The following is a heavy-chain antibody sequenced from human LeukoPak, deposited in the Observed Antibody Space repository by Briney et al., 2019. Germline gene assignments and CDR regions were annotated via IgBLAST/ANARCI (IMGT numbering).Heavy chain of an antibody. V-gene: IGHV4-4*07. CDR3: ARDSRRDYYGSGRRFDY. Sequence: PSETLSLTCTVSGGSISSYYWSWIRQPAGKGLEWIGRIYTSGSINYNPSLKSRVTMSVDTSKNQFSLKLSSVTAADTAVYYCARDSRRDYYGSGRRFDYWGQGTLVTVSS. D-gene: IGHD3-10*01. J-gene: IGHJ4*02. CDR1: GGSISSYY. CDR2: IYTSGSI.